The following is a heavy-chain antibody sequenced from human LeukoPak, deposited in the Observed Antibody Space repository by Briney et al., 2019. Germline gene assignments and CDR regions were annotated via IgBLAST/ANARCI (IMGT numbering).Heavy chain of an antibody. D-gene: IGHD3-22*01. CDR2: ISWNSGSI. CDR3: AKDVYYDSSGYRFDY. V-gene: IGHV3-9*01. J-gene: IGHJ4*02. CDR1: GFTFDDYA. Sequence: GGSLRLSCAASGFTFDDYAMHWVRQAPGKGLEWVSGISWNSGSIGYADSVKGRFTISRDNAKNSLYLQMNSLRAEDTALYYCAKDVYYDSSGYRFDYWGQGTLVTVSS.